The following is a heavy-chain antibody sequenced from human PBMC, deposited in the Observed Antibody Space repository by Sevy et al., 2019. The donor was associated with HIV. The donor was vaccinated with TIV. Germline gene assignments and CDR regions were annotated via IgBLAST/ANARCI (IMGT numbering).Heavy chain of an antibody. CDR2: IWYDGTNK. V-gene: IGHV3-33*01. J-gene: IGHJ4*02. CDR1: GFSISGYG. CDR3: AREDIRVAGIGYYFHS. Sequence: GGSLRLSCAASGFSISGYGMHWIRRAPGKGLEWVAVIWYDGTNKEYADSVKGRFTISRDNSKNTLYLQMNSLRAEDTAVYYCAREDIRVAGIGYYFHSWGQGTLVTVSS. D-gene: IGHD6-19*01.